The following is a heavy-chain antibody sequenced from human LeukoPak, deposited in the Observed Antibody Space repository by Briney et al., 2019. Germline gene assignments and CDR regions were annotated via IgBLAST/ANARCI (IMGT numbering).Heavy chain of an antibody. CDR2: IKEDGSEK. J-gene: IGHJ4*02. CDR1: GFSFSAYW. V-gene: IGHV3-7*03. Sequence: QAGGSLRLSCAASGFSFSAYWMTWVRQAPGKGLEWVANIKEDGSEKYYVGSVKGRFSISRDNSKNTLYLQMNSLRAEDTAVYYCAKDIGRGLGGWYDYFDYWGQGTLVTVSS. D-gene: IGHD6-19*01. CDR3: AKDIGRGLGGWYDYFDY.